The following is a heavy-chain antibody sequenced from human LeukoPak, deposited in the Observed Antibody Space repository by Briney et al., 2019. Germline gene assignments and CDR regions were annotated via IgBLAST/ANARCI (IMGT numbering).Heavy chain of an antibody. Sequence: PGGSLRLSCAASGFSISTYGMHWVRQSPGKGLEWVAVIWYDESSKYFADSVKGRFTISRDNSKNTLYLQMNSLRVEDTAVYYCAKDGGGYCSSTSCSGSWFDPWGQGTLVTVSS. CDR1: GFSISTYG. D-gene: IGHD2-2*03. CDR3: AKDGGGYCSSTSCSGSWFDP. J-gene: IGHJ5*02. CDR2: IWYDESSK. V-gene: IGHV3-33*06.